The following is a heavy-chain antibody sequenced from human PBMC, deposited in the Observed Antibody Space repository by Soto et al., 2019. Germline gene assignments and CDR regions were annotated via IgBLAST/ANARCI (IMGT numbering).Heavy chain of an antibody. CDR2: NSIYNGNT. Sequence: QVQLVQSGAEVNKPGASVKVSCKASGYTFTSYGISWVRQAPGQGLEWMGWNSIYNGNTNYAQKLQGRVPMTTDKTTSKAYIELRSLRSDDTSVYYGARAVRSDDYDHYYYGMDVWGHGTTVT. J-gene: IGHJ6*02. CDR1: GYTFTSYG. V-gene: IGHV1-18*01. CDR3: ARAVRSDDYDHYYYGMDV. D-gene: IGHD4-17*01.